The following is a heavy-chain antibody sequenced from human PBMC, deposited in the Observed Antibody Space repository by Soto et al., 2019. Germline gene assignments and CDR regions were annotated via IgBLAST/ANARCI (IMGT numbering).Heavy chain of an antibody. J-gene: IGHJ4*02. CDR3: ARIPLDTIMALDY. CDR2: VWSNGNLK. V-gene: IGHV3-33*01. Sequence: QVQLVESGGGVVQPGGSLRLSCAASGFTFDAYGFHWVRQAPGKGLEWVAVVWSNGNLKYYADSVKGRFTISRDSSQSALNVQMNSLRADDTAVYYCARIPLDTIMALDYWGQGTLGTVSS. CDR1: GFTFDAYG. D-gene: IGHD5-18*01.